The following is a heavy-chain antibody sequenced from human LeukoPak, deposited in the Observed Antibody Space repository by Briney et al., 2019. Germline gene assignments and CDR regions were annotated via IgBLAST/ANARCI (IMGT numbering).Heavy chain of an antibody. J-gene: IGHJ5*02. CDR3: AKGSDFWSGSYTGSDWFAP. V-gene: IGHV3-23*01. D-gene: IGHD3-3*01. Sequence: GGSLRLSCAASGFSFTSYAMTWVRQPPGKGLEWLSTIIGSGATTHYSDSVRGRFTVSRDNSKNTLFLEISSLRGDDTAVYYCAKGSDFWSGSYTGSDWFAPWGQGTLVIVSS. CDR2: IIGSGATT. CDR1: GFSFTSYA.